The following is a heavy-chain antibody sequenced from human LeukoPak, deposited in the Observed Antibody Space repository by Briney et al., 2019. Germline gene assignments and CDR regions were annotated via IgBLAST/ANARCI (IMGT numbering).Heavy chain of an antibody. CDR1: GYTFTSYD. V-gene: IGHV1-8*01. J-gene: IGHJ5*02. Sequence: GASVKVSCKASGYTFTSYDINWVRQATGQGLEWMGWMNPNSGNTGYAQKFQGRVTMTRNTSISTAYMELSSLRSEDTAAYYCARDLHYCSSTSCWSRGWFGPWGQGTLVTVSS. D-gene: IGHD2-2*01. CDR3: ARDLHYCSSTSCWSRGWFGP. CDR2: MNPNSGNT.